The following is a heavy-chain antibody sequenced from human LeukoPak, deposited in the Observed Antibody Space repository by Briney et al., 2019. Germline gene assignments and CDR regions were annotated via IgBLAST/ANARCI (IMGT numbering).Heavy chain of an antibody. CDR2: ISYDGSNK. CDR1: GFSFSSYG. V-gene: IGHV3-30*18. CDR3: AKDGPGVRFLEWPPFTYYYYYGMDV. D-gene: IGHD3-3*01. Sequence: TGGSLRLSCAASGFSFSSYGMSWFRQAPGKGLEWVAVISYDGSNKYYADSVKGRFTISRDNSKNTLYLQMNSLRAEDTAVYYCAKDGPGVRFLEWPPFTYYYYYGMDVWGQGTTVTVSS. J-gene: IGHJ6*02.